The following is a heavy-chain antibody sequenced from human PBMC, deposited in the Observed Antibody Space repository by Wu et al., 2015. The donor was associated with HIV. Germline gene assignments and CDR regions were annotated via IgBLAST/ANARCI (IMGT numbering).Heavy chain of an antibody. Sequence: QVHLMQFGAEVKKPGSSVKVSCKASGDGFTSYAVSWVRQAPGQGPEWMGWINTNRGGTKYAQKFQGRVTLTRDTAVTTAYLELNSLRSDDTAVYYCARLQSLHGLYSNADYWGQGTLVTVSS. D-gene: IGHD3-10*01. CDR1: GDGFTSYA. J-gene: IGHJ4*02. V-gene: IGHV1-2*02. CDR2: INTNRGGT. CDR3: ARLQSLHGLYSNADY.